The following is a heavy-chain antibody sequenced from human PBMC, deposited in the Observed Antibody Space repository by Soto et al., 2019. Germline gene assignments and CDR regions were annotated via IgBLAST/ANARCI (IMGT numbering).Heavy chain of an antibody. CDR1: GFTFSSYS. V-gene: IGHV3-48*02. D-gene: IGHD3-3*01. J-gene: IGHJ5*02. CDR2: ISSSSSTI. Sequence: GGSLRLSCAASGFTFSSYSMNWVRQAPGKGLEWVSYISSSSSTIYYADSVKGRFAISRDNAKNSLYLQMNSLRDEDTAVYYCARMYYDFWSGPSPFDPWGQGTLVTVSS. CDR3: ARMYYDFWSGPSPFDP.